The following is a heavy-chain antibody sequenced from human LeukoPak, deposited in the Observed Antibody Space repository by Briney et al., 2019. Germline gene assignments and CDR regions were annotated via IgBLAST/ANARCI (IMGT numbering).Heavy chain of an antibody. J-gene: IGHJ6*03. CDR1: AFTFSNYA. Sequence: PGGSLRLSCAASAFTFSNYAMSWVRQARGKGLEWVSTVSGNGGSTSYADSVKGRFTISRDNSKNTLYLQMNSLRAEDTAVYYCVKSSPGLSYYYMDVWGKGTTVTVSS. D-gene: IGHD2/OR15-2a*01. CDR3: VKSSPGLSYYYMDV. V-gene: IGHV3-23*01. CDR2: VSGNGGST.